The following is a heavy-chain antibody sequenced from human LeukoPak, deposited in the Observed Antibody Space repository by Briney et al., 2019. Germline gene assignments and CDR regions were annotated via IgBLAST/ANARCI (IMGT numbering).Heavy chain of an antibody. CDR1: GFTFSSYS. D-gene: IGHD6-13*01. CDR3: ARTDRGYSSSDYFDY. CDR2: ISSSSSYI. Sequence: GGSLRLSCAASGFTFSSYSMNWVRQAPGKGLEWVSSISSSSSYIYYADSVKGRFTISRDNAKNSLYLQMNSLRAEDTAVYYCARTDRGYSSSDYFDYWGQGTLVTVSS. J-gene: IGHJ4*02. V-gene: IGHV3-21*01.